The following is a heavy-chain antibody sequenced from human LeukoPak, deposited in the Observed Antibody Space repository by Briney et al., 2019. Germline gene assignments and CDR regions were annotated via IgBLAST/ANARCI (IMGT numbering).Heavy chain of an antibody. Sequence: SEALSLTCAVYGGSFSGYYWSWIRQPPGKGLEWIGEINHSGSTNYNPSLKSRVTISVDTSKNQFSLKLSSVTAADTAVYYCARGGPRYCSGGSCYFGYWGQGTLVTVSS. J-gene: IGHJ4*02. CDR1: GGSFSGYY. D-gene: IGHD2-15*01. CDR2: INHSGST. CDR3: ARGGPRYCSGGSCYFGY. V-gene: IGHV4-34*01.